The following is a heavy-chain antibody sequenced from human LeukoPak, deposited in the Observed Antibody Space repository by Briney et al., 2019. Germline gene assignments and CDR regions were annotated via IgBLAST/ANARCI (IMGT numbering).Heavy chain of an antibody. D-gene: IGHD5-18*01. CDR2: IYYSGST. V-gene: IGHV4-39*07. CDR1: GGSISSSGYY. Sequence: SETLSLTCTVSGGSISSSGYYWGWVRQPPGTGLEWLGSIYYSGSTYYNPSLKSRVTISLDTSKNQFSLKLSSVTAADTAVYYCARGKYSYAYFGAYYFDYWGQGTLVTVSS. CDR3: ARGKYSYAYFGAYYFDY. J-gene: IGHJ4*02.